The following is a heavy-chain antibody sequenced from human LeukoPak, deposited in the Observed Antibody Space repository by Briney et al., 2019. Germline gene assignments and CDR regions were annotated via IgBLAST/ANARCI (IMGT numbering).Heavy chain of an antibody. V-gene: IGHV5-51*01. Sequence: GESLKISCKGSGYSFTSYWIGWVRQMPGKGLEWMGIIYPGDSGTRYSPSFQGQVTISADKSISTAYLQWSSLKASDTAMYYCARLDSSSWYHEDYYYYYMDVWGKGTTVTVSS. J-gene: IGHJ6*03. CDR1: GYSFTSYW. CDR3: ARLDSSSWYHEDYYYYYMDV. CDR2: IYPGDSGT. D-gene: IGHD6-13*01.